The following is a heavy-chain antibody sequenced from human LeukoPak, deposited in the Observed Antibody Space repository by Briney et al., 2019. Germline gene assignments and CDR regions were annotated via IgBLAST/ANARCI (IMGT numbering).Heavy chain of an antibody. CDR2: LFYSVST. Sequence: SQTLSLTCTVSGGSISSYYWSWIRQPPGKGLEWIAYLFYSVSTAYNPSLKSRVTISVDTSKNPFSRKLSCVTAADTAVYYCARDDLTLDIWGQGAMVTVSS. D-gene: IGHD3/OR15-3a*01. CDR3: ARDDLTLDI. J-gene: IGHJ3*02. V-gene: IGHV4-59*12. CDR1: GGSISSYY.